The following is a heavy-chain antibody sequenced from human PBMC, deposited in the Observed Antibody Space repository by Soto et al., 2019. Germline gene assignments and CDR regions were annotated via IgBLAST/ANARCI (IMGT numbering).Heavy chain of an antibody. CDR2: IFPSDSDT. Sequence: GESLKISCSTSGYRFTSYWIDWVRQMPGKGLKWMGIIFPSDSDTRYSPSFQGQVTISADRSTSTVFLQWASLKASETAVYFCARKDKSGYFNWFDPWGQGTLVTSPQ. D-gene: IGHD3-22*01. J-gene: IGHJ5*02. CDR3: ARKDKSGYFNWFDP. CDR1: GYRFTSYW. V-gene: IGHV5-51*01.